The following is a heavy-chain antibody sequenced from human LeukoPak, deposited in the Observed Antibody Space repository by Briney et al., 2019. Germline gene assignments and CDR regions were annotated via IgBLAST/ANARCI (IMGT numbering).Heavy chain of an antibody. Sequence: GRSLRLSCAASGFTFSDFAMSWVRQAPGKGLECVSVISGSGGSTYSADSVKARFTIARDNSRDTVYLQMNSLRADDAAVYYCAKGHSDYGTGFDLWGQGTLVTVSS. CDR1: GFTFSDFA. CDR2: ISGSGGST. V-gene: IGHV3-23*01. J-gene: IGHJ4*02. CDR3: AKGHSDYGTGFDL. D-gene: IGHD4-17*01.